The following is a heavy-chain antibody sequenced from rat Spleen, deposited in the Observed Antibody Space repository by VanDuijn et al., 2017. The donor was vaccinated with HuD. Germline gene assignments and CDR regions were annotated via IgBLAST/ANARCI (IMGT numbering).Heavy chain of an antibody. D-gene: IGHD2-7*01. CDR3: ATAGSRISRFAY. J-gene: IGHJ3*01. Sequence: EVQLVESGGGLVQPGRSLKLSCAASGFTFSNYYMAWVRQAPTKGMEWVASINYEGVKTYYRDSVKGRFAISRDTAKSTLYLQMDSLGSEDTATYYCATAGSRISRFAYWGQGTLVTVSS. CDR1: GFTFSNYY. CDR2: INYEGVKT. V-gene: IGHV5-20*01.